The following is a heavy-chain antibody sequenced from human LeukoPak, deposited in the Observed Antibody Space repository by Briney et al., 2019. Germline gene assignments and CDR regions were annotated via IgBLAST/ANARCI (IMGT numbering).Heavy chain of an antibody. V-gene: IGHV3-7*01. CDR2: IKQDGSEK. D-gene: IGHD5-18*01. CDR3: AREQVAMDEQNCFDP. CDR1: GVTFSSYW. Sequence: GGSLRLSCAASGVTFSSYWMSWVRQAPGKGLEWVANIKQDGSEKYYVDSVKGRFTISRDNAKNSLYLQMNSLRAEDTAVYYCAREQVAMDEQNCFDPWGQGTLVTVSS. J-gene: IGHJ5*02.